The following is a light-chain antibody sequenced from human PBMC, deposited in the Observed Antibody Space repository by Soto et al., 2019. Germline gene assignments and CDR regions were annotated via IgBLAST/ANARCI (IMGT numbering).Light chain of an antibody. CDR2: GNN. Sequence: QSVLTQPPSVSGAPGQGVTISCTGSSSNIGAGYDVHWYQQLPGTAPKLLIYGNNNRPSGVPDRFSGSKSGTSASLAITGLQAEDEADYYCQSYDSSLSEIFGGGTKLTVL. CDR3: QSYDSSLSEI. CDR1: SSNIGAGYD. J-gene: IGLJ2*01. V-gene: IGLV1-40*01.